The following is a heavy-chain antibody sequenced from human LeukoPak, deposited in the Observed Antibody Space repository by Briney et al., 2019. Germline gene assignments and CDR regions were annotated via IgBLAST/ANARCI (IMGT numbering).Heavy chain of an antibody. CDR3: ASQGRSSEAGTSTDY. CDR1: GDSVSSTNYY. J-gene: IGHJ4*02. Sequence: SETLSLTCTVSGDSVSSTNYYWGWIRQPPGKGLEWIGSIYYSGSTYYNPSLKSRVTISVDTSKNQFSLKLSSVTAADTAVYYCASQGRSSEAGTSTDYWGQGTLVTVSS. CDR2: IYYSGST. V-gene: IGHV4-39*01. D-gene: IGHD6-19*01.